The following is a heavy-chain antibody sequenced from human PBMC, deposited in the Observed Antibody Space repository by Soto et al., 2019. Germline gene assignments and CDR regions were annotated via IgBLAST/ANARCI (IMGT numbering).Heavy chain of an antibody. D-gene: IGHD5-12*01. CDR3: AKEVATLKHYYYHGMDV. CDR1: GFTFSIYG. CDR2: ISYDGSNK. V-gene: IGHV3-30*18. Sequence: GGSMRLSCAASGFTFSIYGMHWVRQAPGKGLEWVAVISYDGSNKYYADSVKGRFTISRDNSKNTLYLQMNSLRAEDTAVYYCAKEVATLKHYYYHGMDVWGQGTTVTVSS. J-gene: IGHJ6*02.